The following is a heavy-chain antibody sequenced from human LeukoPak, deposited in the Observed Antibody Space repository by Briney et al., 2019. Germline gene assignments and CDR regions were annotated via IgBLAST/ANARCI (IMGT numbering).Heavy chain of an antibody. CDR3: ARGGEWSPVLNWFDP. J-gene: IGHJ5*02. D-gene: IGHD3-3*01. Sequence: SMHVTCKASGCIFTGYYMHWMRQAPAQGLEWMGWINPDSGGSNYAQEFQGRVTMTRDTSISTAYMELSRLRSDDTAVYYCARGGEWSPVLNWFDPWGQGTLVTVSS. V-gene: IGHV1-2*02. CDR1: GCIFTGYY. CDR2: INPDSGGS.